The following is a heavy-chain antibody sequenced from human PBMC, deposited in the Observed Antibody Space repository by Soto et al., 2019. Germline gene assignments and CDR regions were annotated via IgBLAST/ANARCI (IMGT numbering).Heavy chain of an antibody. Sequence: ASETLSLTCTVSGGSISSYYWPWIRQPPGKGLEWIGYIHYSGSIKYNPSLKSRLTMSVATSKTQFSLKLSSVTAADTAVYFCGREDDRGDRDYYGLDVWGPGTTVTVSS. J-gene: IGHJ6*02. CDR3: GREDDRGDRDYYGLDV. CDR1: GGSISSYY. D-gene: IGHD2-21*02. V-gene: IGHV4-4*08. CDR2: IHYSGSI.